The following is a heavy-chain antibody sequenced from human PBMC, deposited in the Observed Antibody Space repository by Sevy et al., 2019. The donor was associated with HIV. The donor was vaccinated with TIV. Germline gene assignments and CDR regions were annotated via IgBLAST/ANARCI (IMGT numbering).Heavy chain of an antibody. CDR2: ISSSSSYI. CDR3: ARAEKRSRWELLRLNAFDI. V-gene: IGHV3-21*01. Sequence: GGSLRLSCAASGFTFSSYSMNWVRQAPGKGLEWVSSISSSSSYIYNADSVKGRFTISRDNAKNSLYQQMKSLRAEDTAVYYCARAEKRSRWELLRLNAFDIWGQGTMVTVSS. D-gene: IGHD1-26*01. J-gene: IGHJ3*02. CDR1: GFTFSSYS.